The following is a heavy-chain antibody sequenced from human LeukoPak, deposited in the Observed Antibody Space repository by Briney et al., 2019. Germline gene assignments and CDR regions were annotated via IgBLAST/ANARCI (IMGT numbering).Heavy chain of an antibody. CDR2: INHSGST. CDR3: ARGRGVVVPAAIVNWFDP. Sequence: SETLFLTCAVYGGSFSGYYWSWIRQPPGKGLEWIGEINHSGSTNYNPSLKSRVTISVDTSKNQFSLKLSSVTAADTAVYYCARGRGVVVPAAIVNWFDPWGQGTLVTVSS. CDR1: GGSFSGYY. V-gene: IGHV4-34*01. J-gene: IGHJ5*02. D-gene: IGHD2-2*01.